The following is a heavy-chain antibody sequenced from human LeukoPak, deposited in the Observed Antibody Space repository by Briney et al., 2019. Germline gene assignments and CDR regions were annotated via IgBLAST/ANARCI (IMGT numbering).Heavy chain of an antibody. V-gene: IGHV3-23*01. CDR2: ISGSGGST. CDR1: GFTFSSYA. J-gene: IGHJ6*03. D-gene: IGHD3-3*01. CDR3: AKAPRDYDFWSGYDYYYYMDV. Sequence: GGSLRLSSAASGFTFSSYAMSWVRQAPGKGLEWVSAISGSGGSTYYADSVKGRFTISRDNSKNTLYLQMNSLRAEDTAVYYCAKAPRDYDFWSGYDYYYYMDVWGKGTTVTVSS.